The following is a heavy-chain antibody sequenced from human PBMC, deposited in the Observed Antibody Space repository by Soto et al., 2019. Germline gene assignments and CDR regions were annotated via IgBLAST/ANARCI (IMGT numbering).Heavy chain of an antibody. CDR3: ARDRIRITMVRGVIGY. CDR1: GFTFSSYA. J-gene: IGHJ4*02. D-gene: IGHD3-10*01. CDR2: ISYDGSNK. V-gene: IGHV3-30-3*01. Sequence: GGSLRLSCAASGFTFSSYAMHWVRQAPGKGLEWVAVISYDGSNKYYADSVKGRFTISRDNSKNTLYLQMNSLRAEDTAVYYCARDRIRITMVRGVIGYWGQGTLVTVSS.